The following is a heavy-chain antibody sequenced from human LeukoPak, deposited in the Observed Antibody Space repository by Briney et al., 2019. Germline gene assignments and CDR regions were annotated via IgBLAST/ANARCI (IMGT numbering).Heavy chain of an antibody. CDR3: ARLGAVADTDAFDI. D-gene: IGHD6-19*01. J-gene: IGHJ3*02. CDR2: INPSGSNT. V-gene: IGHV1-46*03. Sequence: GSSENVSCKASVYTFTSYYMHWVRQAPGQGLAWMGIINPSGSNTSSAKKLLGRVTMTTNTSTSTVFMEVSSLRSADTAGYYCARLGAVADTDAFDIWGQGTMVTVSS. CDR1: VYTFTSYY.